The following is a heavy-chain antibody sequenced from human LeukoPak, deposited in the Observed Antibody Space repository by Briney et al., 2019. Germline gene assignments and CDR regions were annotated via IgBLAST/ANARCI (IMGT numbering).Heavy chain of an antibody. CDR3: AKDKWYSGSYLPYYFDY. CDR2: IPYDGSNK. Sequence: GGSLRLSCAASGFTFSSYGMHWVRQAPGKGLEWVAVIPYDGSNKYYADSVKGRFTISRDNSKNTLYLQMNSLRAEDTAVYYCAKDKWYSGSYLPYYFDYWGQGTLVTVSS. D-gene: IGHD1-26*01. V-gene: IGHV3-30*18. J-gene: IGHJ4*02. CDR1: GFTFSSYG.